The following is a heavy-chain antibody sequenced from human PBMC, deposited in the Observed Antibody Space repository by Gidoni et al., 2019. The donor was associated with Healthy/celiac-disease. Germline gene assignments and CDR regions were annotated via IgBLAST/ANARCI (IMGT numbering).Heavy chain of an antibody. CDR3: AHIPLITIFGVVTPRGMDV. CDR1: GFSLSTSGVG. CDR2: IYWNDDK. D-gene: IGHD3-3*01. V-gene: IGHV2-5*01. J-gene: IGHJ6*02. Sequence: QITLKESGPTLVKPTQTLTLTCTFSGFSLSTSGVGVGWIRQPPGKALEWLALIYWNDDKRYSPSLKSRLTITKDTSKNQVVLTMTNMDPVDTATYYCAHIPLITIFGVVTPRGMDVWGQGTTVTVSS.